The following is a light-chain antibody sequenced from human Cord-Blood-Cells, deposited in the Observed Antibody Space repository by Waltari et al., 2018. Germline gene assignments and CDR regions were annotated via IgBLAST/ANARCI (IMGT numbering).Light chain of an antibody. Sequence: EIQMTQSPSSLSASVGDRVTITCRASQSISSYLNWYQQKPGKAPKLLIYAASSLQSGVPSRFSGSGSGTDFTLTISSLQPEDFATYYCQQSYSTPPYTFDQGTKLEMK. CDR2: AAS. V-gene: IGKV1-39*01. CDR3: QQSYSTPPYT. CDR1: QSISSY. J-gene: IGKJ2*01.